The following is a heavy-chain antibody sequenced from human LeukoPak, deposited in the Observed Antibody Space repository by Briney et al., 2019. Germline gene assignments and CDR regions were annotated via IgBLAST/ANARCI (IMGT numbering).Heavy chain of an antibody. CDR1: GFPFSRYS. CDR2: ITSSSGYI. CDR3: AREITSRSSFDS. J-gene: IGHJ4*02. V-gene: IGHV3-21*01. Sequence: GGSLRISCAASGFPFSRYSMNWVRQAPGKGLEWVSSITSSSGYIHYADSVKGRFTISRDNAKNSLYLQMNSLRAEDTAVYYCAREITSRSSFDSWGQGTLVTVSS. D-gene: IGHD6-6*01.